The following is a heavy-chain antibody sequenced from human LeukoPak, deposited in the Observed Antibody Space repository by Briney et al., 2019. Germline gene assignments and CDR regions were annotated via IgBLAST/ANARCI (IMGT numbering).Heavy chain of an antibody. J-gene: IGHJ3*02. V-gene: IGHV3-23*01. CDR1: GFTFSNYA. CDR2: ISGSGGYT. D-gene: IGHD6-19*01. Sequence: SGGSLRLSCAASGFTFSNYAMSWVRQAPGKGLEWVSAISGSGGYTYYADSVKGRFTISRDNSKNTLYLQMNSLRAEDTAVYYCARKVAGRNAAFDIWGQGTMVTVSS. CDR3: ARKVAGRNAAFDI.